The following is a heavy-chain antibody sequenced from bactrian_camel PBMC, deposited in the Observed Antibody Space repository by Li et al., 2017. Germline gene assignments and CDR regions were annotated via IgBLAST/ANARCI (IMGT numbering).Heavy chain of an antibody. CDR3: AAGDQLRRGVCARPFGY. CDR1: GFTRGRYC. V-gene: IGHV3S55*01. J-gene: IGHJ6*01. D-gene: IGHD3*01. Sequence: HVQLVESGGGSVQAGGSLTLSCAISGFTRGRYCMAWFHQAPGKEREAVADIDSDGDTTYADSVKGRFTISKDNAKNTLYLQMNSLKPEDTGIYYCAAGDQLRRGVCARPFGYWGQGNQVTVS. CDR2: IDSDGDT.